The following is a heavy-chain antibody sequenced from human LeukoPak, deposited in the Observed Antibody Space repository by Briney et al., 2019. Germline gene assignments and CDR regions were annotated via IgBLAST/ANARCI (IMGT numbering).Heavy chain of an antibody. CDR3: ARDHGIDSSGYYY. V-gene: IGHV1-2*06. CDR2: INPNSGGT. J-gene: IGHJ4*02. CDR1: GYTFTGYY. Sequence: ASVKVSCKASGYTFTGYYMHWLRQAPGQGLEWMGRINPNSGGTSYAQKFQGRVTMTRDTSISTAYMELSRLRSDDTAVYYCARDHGIDSSGYYYWGQGTLVTVSS. D-gene: IGHD3-22*01.